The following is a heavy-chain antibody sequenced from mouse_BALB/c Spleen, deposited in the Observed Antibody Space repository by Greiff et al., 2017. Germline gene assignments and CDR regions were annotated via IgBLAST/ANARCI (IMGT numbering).Heavy chain of an antibody. V-gene: IGHV3-2*02. CDR2: ISDSGST. J-gene: IGHJ4*01. D-gene: IGHD2-10*01. CDR3: ARSYYGQVRRAMDY. CDR1: GYSFTSDYA. Sequence: EVQLQQSGPGLLKPSQSLSLTCTVTGYSFTSDYAWNWIRQFPGNKLEWMGYISDSGSTSYNPSLKSRTPITRDTSKTQFFLQLNSVTTEDTATFYCARSYYGQVRRAMDYWGQGTTVSVSS.